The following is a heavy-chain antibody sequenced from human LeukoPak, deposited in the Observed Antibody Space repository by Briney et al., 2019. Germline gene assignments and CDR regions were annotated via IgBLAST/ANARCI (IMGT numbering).Heavy chain of an antibody. CDR1: GFTFSSYA. Sequence: GGSLRLSCAASGFTFSSYAMSWVRQAPGEGLEWVSAISGSGGSTYYADSVKGRFTISRDTSTNTVFLQMSSLGLDDTAVYYCAKEWLQHTKRTDHWGQGTLVTVSS. J-gene: IGHJ4*02. V-gene: IGHV3-23*01. CDR3: AKEWLQHTKRTDH. D-gene: IGHD5-12*01. CDR2: ISGSGGST.